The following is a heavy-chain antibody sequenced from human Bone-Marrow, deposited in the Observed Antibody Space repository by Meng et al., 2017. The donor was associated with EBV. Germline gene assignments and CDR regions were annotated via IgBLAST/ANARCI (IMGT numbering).Heavy chain of an antibody. CDR2: IYYSGST. CDR1: GGPIXSSSYY. D-gene: IGHD3-3*01. Sequence: QLQLQESGPXLVTPXXXLSLTCTXSGGPIXSSSYYWGWIRQPPGKGLEWFGSIYYSGSTYYNPSLKSPVTISVDTSKNQFSLKLSSVTAADTAVYYCARQVRGNDFWSGYYTDYYFDYWGQGTLVTVAS. CDR3: ARQVRGNDFWSGYYTDYYFDY. V-gene: IGHV4-39*01. J-gene: IGHJ4*02.